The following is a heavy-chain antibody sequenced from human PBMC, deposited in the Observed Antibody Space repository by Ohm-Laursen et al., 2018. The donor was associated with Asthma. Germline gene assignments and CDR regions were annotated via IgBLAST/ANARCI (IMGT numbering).Heavy chain of an antibody. CDR3: ARGRQWLGEPNDAFDI. J-gene: IGHJ3*02. Sequence: SLRLSCAASGFTFSSYGMNWVRQAPGKGLEWVSSISSSSSYIYYADSVKGRFTISRDNAKNSLYLQMNSLRAEDTAVYYCARGRQWLGEPNDAFDIWGQGTMVTVSS. D-gene: IGHD6-19*01. CDR2: ISSSSSYI. CDR1: GFTFSSYG. V-gene: IGHV3-21*01.